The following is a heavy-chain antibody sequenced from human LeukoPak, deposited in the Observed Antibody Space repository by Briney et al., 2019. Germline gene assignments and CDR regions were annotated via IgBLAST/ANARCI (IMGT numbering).Heavy chain of an antibody. Sequence: GGSLRLSCAASGFTFSSYGMHWVRQAPGKGLEWVAFIRYDGSNKYYADSVKGRFTISRDNSKNTLYLQMNSLRAEDTAVYYCAKEGSYIVATILPYYFDYWGQGTLVTVSS. CDR2: IRYDGSNK. D-gene: IGHD5-12*01. CDR3: AKEGSYIVATILPYYFDY. CDR1: GFTFSSYG. J-gene: IGHJ4*02. V-gene: IGHV3-30*02.